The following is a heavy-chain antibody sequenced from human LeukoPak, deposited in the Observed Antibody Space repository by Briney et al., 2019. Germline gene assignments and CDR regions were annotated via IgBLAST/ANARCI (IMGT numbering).Heavy chain of an antibody. V-gene: IGHV1-18*01. D-gene: IGHD3-22*01. J-gene: IGHJ4*02. Sequence: ASVKVSCKASGYTFTSYGISWVRQAPGQGLEWMGWISAYNGNTNYAQKLQGRVTMTTDTSTSTAYMELRSLRSDDTAVYHCARTVSDSSGYSEAYFDYWGQGTLVTVSS. CDR3: ARTVSDSSGYSEAYFDY. CDR2: ISAYNGNT. CDR1: GYTFTSYG.